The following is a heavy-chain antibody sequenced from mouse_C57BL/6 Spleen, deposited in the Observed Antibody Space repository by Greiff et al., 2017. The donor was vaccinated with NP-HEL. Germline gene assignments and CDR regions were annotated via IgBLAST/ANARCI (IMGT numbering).Heavy chain of an antibody. CDR2: INPGSGGT. CDR1: GYAFTNYL. V-gene: IGHV1-54*01. Sequence: VQLQQSGAELVRPGTSVKVSCKASGYAFTNYLIEWVKQRPGQGLEWIGVINPGSGGTNYNEKFKGKATLTADKSSSTAYMQLSSLTSEDSAVYFCARSEAYWGQGTTLTVSS. J-gene: IGHJ2*01. CDR3: ARSEAY.